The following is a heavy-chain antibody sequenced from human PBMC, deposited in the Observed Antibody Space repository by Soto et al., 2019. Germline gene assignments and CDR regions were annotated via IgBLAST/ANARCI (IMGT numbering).Heavy chain of an antibody. Sequence: SETLSLTCAVSGGSISSGGYSWSWIRQPPGKGLEWIGYIYHSGSTHYNPSLKSRVTISVDRSKNQFSLKLSSVTAAATAVYYCARVPPPWGQGTLVTVS. V-gene: IGHV4-30-2*01. CDR3: ARVPPP. J-gene: IGHJ4*02. CDR1: GGSISSGGYS. CDR2: IYHSGST.